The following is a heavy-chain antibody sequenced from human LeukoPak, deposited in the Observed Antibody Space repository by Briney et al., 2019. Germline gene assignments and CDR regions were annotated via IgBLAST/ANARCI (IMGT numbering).Heavy chain of an antibody. CDR3: ARGCSGGSCYVY. CDR1: GFTFSSYA. Sequence: GGSLRLSCAASGFTFSSYAMHWVRQAPGKGLEYVSAISSNGGSTYYANSVKGRFTISGDNSKNTLYLQMGSLRVEDMAVYYCARGCSGGSCYVYWGQGTLVTVSS. V-gene: IGHV3-64*01. CDR2: ISSNGGST. D-gene: IGHD2-15*01. J-gene: IGHJ4*02.